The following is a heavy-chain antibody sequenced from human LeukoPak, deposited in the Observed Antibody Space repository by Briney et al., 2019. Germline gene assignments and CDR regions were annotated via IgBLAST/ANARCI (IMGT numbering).Heavy chain of an antibody. V-gene: IGHV3-21*01. CDR1: GFTFSSYS. CDR3: ARDGNRLLLGFGY. J-gene: IGHJ4*02. CDR2: ISSSSSYI. Sequence: TGGSLRLSCAASGFTFSSYSMNWVRQAPGKGLEWVSSISSSSSYIYYADSVKGRFTISRDNAKNSLYLQMNSLRAEDTAVYYCARDGNRLLLGFGYWGQGTLVTVSS. D-gene: IGHD2-15*01.